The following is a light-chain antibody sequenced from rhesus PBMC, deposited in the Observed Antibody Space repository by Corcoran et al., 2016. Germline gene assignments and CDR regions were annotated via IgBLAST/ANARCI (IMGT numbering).Light chain of an antibody. CDR3: LQTKNFPWT. CDR2: QGS. J-gene: IGKJ1*01. CDR1: ETVSFFGLNL. Sequence: DIVLTQSPASLAVSPGQRATITCRASETVSFFGLNLIHWYQQKPGQPSKVLIYQGSNKDTGVPARFSGRGAGTDFTRTINPMEAAHAADYYGLQTKNFPWTFGQGAKVEIK. V-gene: IGKV7-13*02.